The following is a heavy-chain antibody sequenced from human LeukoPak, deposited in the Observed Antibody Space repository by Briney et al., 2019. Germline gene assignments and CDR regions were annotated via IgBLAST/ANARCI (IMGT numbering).Heavy chain of an antibody. D-gene: IGHD6-19*01. V-gene: IGHV3-53*01. CDR2: IFSGGST. Sequence: GGSLRLSCAASVFTDSRHYMSCVREAPGKGLEWVSVIFSGGSTYNADSEKGRFTISRDNAKNTLYLQMKSRRAEDTAVYYCARGVAGTHNSYYYGMDVWGQGTAVTVSS. CDR3: ARGVAGTHNSYYYGMDV. CDR1: VFTDSRHY. J-gene: IGHJ6*02.